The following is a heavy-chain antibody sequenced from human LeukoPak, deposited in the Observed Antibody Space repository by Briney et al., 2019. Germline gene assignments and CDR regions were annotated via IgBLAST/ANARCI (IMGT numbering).Heavy chain of an antibody. D-gene: IGHD4-23*01. Sequence: SETLSLTCTVSGGSISSSSYYWGWIRQPPGKGLEWIGSIDYSGSTYYNPSLKSRVTISVDTSKNQFSLKLSPVIAADTAVYYCARVGVDYSGNIIKYYFDYWGQGTLVTVSS. CDR1: GGSISSSSYY. V-gene: IGHV4-39*07. CDR2: IDYSGST. J-gene: IGHJ4*02. CDR3: ARVGVDYSGNIIKYYFDY.